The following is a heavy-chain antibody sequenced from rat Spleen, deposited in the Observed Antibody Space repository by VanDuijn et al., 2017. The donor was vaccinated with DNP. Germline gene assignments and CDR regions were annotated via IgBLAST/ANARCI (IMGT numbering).Heavy chain of an antibody. D-gene: IGHD1-9*01. CDR2: IRTGGEDT. V-gene: IGHV5-25*01. Sequence: EVQLVESGGGLVQPGRSLKLSCTASGFTFNTYYMAWVRQAPTKGLEWVASIRTGGEDTYYRDSVKGRFTISRDNAKSTLYLQMDSRRSDDTATYYCTRRGHTTGLNWFVYWGQGTLVTVSS. J-gene: IGHJ3*01. CDR3: TRRGHTTGLNWFVY. CDR1: GFTFNTYY.